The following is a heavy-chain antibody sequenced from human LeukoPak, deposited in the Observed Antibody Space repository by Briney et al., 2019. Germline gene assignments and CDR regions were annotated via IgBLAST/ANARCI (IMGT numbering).Heavy chain of an antibody. CDR2: IYYSGST. CDR3: ARFSITMVRKRYYFDY. Sequence: SETLSLTCTVSGGSISSSSYYWGWIRQPPGKGLEWIGSIYYSGSTYYNPSLKSRVTISVDTSKNQFSLKLSSVTAADTAVYYCARFSITMVRKRYYFDYWGQGTLVTVSS. V-gene: IGHV4-39*07. CDR1: GGSISSSSYY. J-gene: IGHJ4*02. D-gene: IGHD3-10*01.